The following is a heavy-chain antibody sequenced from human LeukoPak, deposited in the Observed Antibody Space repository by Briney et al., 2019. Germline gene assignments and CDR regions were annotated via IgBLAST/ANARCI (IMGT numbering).Heavy chain of an antibody. D-gene: IGHD3-22*01. CDR1: GFTFTNYN. J-gene: IGHJ1*01. CDR3: ARTRGPLLPEH. Sequence: GGSLRLSCAASGFTFTNYNMNWVRQAPGKGLEWVANIKQDGSEKYYVDSVKGRFTISRDNAKNSLYLQMNSLRAEDTAVYYCARTRGPLLPEHWGQGTLVTVSS. CDR2: IKQDGSEK. V-gene: IGHV3-7*01.